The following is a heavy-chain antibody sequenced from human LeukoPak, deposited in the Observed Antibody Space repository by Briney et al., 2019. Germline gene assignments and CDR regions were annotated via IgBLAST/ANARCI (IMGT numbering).Heavy chain of an antibody. CDR1: GYSFTSYW. Sequence: GESLKISCKGSGYSFTSYWIGWVRQMPGKGLEWMGIIYPGDSATRYSPSFQGQVTISADKSISTAYLQWSSLKASDTAMYYCARSSDSSGYYYAVDYWGQGTLVTVSS. V-gene: IGHV5-51*01. D-gene: IGHD3-22*01. J-gene: IGHJ4*02. CDR2: IYPGDSAT. CDR3: ARSSDSSGYYYAVDY.